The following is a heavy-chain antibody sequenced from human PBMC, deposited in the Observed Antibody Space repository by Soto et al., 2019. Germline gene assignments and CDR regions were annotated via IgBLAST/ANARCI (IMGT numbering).Heavy chain of an antibody. CDR1: GFTFSSYA. V-gene: IGHV3-23*01. CDR3: AKSGYSSSWPPYGMDV. J-gene: IGHJ6*02. CDR2: ISGSGGST. D-gene: IGHD6-13*01. Sequence: PGGSLRLSCAASGFTFSSYAMSWVRQAPGKGLEWVSAISGSGGSTYYADSVKGRFTISRDNSKNTLYLQMNSLRAEDTAVYYCAKSGYSSSWPPYGMDVWGQGTTVTVSS.